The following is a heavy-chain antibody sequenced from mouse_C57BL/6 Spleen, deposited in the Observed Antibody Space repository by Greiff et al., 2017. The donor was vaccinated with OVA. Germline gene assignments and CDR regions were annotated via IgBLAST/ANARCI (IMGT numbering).Heavy chain of an antibody. V-gene: IGHV10-3*01. J-gene: IGHJ3*01. CDR2: ISSKSSNYAT. Sequence: EVKLVESGGGLVQPKGSLKLSCAASGFTFNTYAMHWVRQAPGKGLEWVARISSKSSNYATYYAVSVKDRFTISRDDSQSMLYLQMNNLKTEDTAMYYCVREDSNYEFAYWGQGTLVTVSA. CDR1: GFTFNTYA. CDR3: VREDSNYEFAY. D-gene: IGHD2-5*01.